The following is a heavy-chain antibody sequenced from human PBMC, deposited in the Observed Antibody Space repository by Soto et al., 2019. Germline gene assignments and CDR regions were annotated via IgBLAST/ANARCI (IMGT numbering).Heavy chain of an antibody. CDR3: APHVVETPKGRRGWFDP. CDR2: IYHSGGT. D-gene: IGHD2-21*02. Sequence: QVQLQESGPGLVKPSGTLSLTCAVSGGSISSSNWWSWVRQSPGKGLEWIGEIYHSGGTNYNQSFKPRVIIAVDKSKNQFSLQLNSVTAADTAIYYCAPHVVETPKGRRGWFDPLGQVTLVTVSS. J-gene: IGHJ5*02. CDR1: GGSISSSNW. V-gene: IGHV4-4*02.